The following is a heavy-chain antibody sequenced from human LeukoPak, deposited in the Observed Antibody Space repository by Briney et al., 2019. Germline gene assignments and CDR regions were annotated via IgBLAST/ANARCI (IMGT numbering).Heavy chain of an antibody. V-gene: IGHV4-4*02. CDR2: IYHSGST. Sequence: SETLSLTCAVSGGSISSSNWWSWVRQPPGKGLEWIGEIYHSGSTNYNPSLKSRVTISVDTSKNQFSLKLSSVTAADTAVYYCARDLGYGYNYFDYWSQGTLVTVSS. CDR3: ARDLGYGYNYFDY. J-gene: IGHJ4*02. D-gene: IGHD5-24*01. CDR1: GGSISSSNW.